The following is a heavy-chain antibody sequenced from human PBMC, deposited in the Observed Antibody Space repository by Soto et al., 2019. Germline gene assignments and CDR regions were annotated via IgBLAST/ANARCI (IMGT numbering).Heavy chain of an antibody. Sequence: GGSLRLSCAASGFTFSSYEMNWVRQAPGKGLEWVSYISSSGSTIYYADSVKGRFTISRDNAKNSLYLQMNSLRAEDTAVYYCARDRGGSYYRDAFDIWGQGTMVTVSS. CDR1: GFTFSSYE. D-gene: IGHD1-26*01. J-gene: IGHJ3*02. V-gene: IGHV3-48*03. CDR3: ARDRGGSYYRDAFDI. CDR2: ISSSGSTI.